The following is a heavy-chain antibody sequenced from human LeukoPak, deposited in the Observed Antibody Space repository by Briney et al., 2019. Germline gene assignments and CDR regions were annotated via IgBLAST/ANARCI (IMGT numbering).Heavy chain of an antibody. Sequence: QSGGSLRLSCAASGFTFSSYGMNWVRQAPREGLEWVSGISGSGISTYYADSVKGRFTISRDNSKNTLYLQMNSLRVEDTAVYYCAKSWNYYDSSGDDALDIWGQGTMVTVSS. CDR3: AKSWNYYDSSGDDALDI. CDR2: ISGSGIST. V-gene: IGHV3-23*01. CDR1: GFTFSSYG. J-gene: IGHJ3*02. D-gene: IGHD3-22*01.